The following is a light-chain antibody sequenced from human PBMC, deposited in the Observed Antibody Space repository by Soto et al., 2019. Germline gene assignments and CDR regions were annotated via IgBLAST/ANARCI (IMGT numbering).Light chain of an antibody. CDR1: QSVSSN. J-gene: IGKJ2*01. CDR2: GAS. V-gene: IGKV3-20*01. CDR3: QLYGASPKYT. Sequence: EVVMTQSPATLSVSPGERATLSCRASQSVSSNLAWYRQRPGQAPRLLIYGASRRATGIPDRFSGSGSGTDFTLTISRLEPEDFAVYYCQLYGASPKYTFGQGTKLEIK.